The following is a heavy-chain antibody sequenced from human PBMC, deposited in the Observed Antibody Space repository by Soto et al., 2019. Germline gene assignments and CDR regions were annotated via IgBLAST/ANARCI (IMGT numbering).Heavy chain of an antibody. CDR1: GFTFSSYG. CDR3: AKAVTDFYYYYYGMDV. Sequence: VGSLRLSCAASGFTFSSYGMHWVRQAPGKGLEWVAVISYDGSNKYYADSVKVRFSISRDSSKNTLYLQMNSLRAEDTAVYFCAKAVTDFYYYYYGMDVWGQGTTVTVSS. CDR2: ISYDGSNK. J-gene: IGHJ6*02. V-gene: IGHV3-30*18. D-gene: IGHD2-21*02.